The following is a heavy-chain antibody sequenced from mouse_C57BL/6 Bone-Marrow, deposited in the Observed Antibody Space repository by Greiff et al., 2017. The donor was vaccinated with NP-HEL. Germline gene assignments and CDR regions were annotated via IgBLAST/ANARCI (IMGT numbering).Heavy chain of an antibody. D-gene: IGHD1-1*01. CDR3: AREWGNGSPSFAY. V-gene: IGHV1-82*01. CDR1: GYAFSSSW. CDR2: IYPGDGDT. Sequence: QVQLQQSGPELVKPGASVKISCKASGYAFSSSWMNWVKQRPGKGLEWIGRIYPGDGDTNYNGKFKGKATLTADKSSSTAYMQLSSLTSEDSAVYSCAREWGNGSPSFAYWGKGTLVTVSA. J-gene: IGHJ3*01.